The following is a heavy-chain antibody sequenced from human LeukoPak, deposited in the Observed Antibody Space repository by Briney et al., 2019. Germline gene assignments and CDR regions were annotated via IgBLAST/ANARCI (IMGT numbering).Heavy chain of an antibody. J-gene: IGHJ5*02. D-gene: IGHD1-26*01. Sequence: SVEVSCKASGGTFSSYAISWVRQAPGQGLEWMGRIIPILGIANYAQKFQGRVTITADKSTSTAYMELSSLRSEDTAVYYCARDSGSYYRGPYWFDPWGQGTLVTVSS. CDR1: GGTFSSYA. V-gene: IGHV1-69*04. CDR2: IIPILGIA. CDR3: ARDSGSYYRGPYWFDP.